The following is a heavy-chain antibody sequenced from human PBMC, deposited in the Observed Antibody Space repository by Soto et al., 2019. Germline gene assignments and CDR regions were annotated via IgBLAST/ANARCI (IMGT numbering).Heavy chain of an antibody. CDR1: GATLNNYA. Sequence: GASVKVSGTASGATLNNYAISLLLQAPVQGLQWMGGIIPIYDSPSYAQGSHNRVTITADRSTSTAHLELNGLTSEDTAVYYCAASTFLSGVSGYFHLDFWGQGTLVTVSS. CDR2: IIPIYDSP. J-gene: IGHJ4*02. D-gene: IGHD3-3*01. V-gene: IGHV1-69*06. CDR3: AASTFLSGVSGYFHLDF.